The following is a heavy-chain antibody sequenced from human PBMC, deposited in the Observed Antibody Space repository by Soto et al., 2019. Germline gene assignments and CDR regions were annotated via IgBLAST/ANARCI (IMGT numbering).Heavy chain of an antibody. Sequence: SETLSLTCAVYGGSFSGYYWSWIRQPPGKGLEWIGEINHSGSTNYNPSLKSRVTISVDTSKNQFSLKLSSVTAADTAVCYCAFIFRDGYYYYGMDVWGQGTTVTVSS. CDR2: INHSGST. V-gene: IGHV4-34*01. J-gene: IGHJ6*02. D-gene: IGHD3-10*01. CDR3: AFIFRDGYYYYGMDV. CDR1: GGSFSGYY.